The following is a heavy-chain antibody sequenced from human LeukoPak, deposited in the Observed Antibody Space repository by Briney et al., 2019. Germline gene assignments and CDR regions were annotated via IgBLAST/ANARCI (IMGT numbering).Heavy chain of an antibody. D-gene: IGHD6-13*01. V-gene: IGHV3-30*18. CDR2: ISYDGSNK. CDR3: AKEAAAGPFDY. CDR1: GFTFSSYG. Sequence: QPGRSLRLSCAASGFTFSSYGMHWVRQAPGKGLEWVAVISYDGSNKYYADSVKGRFTISRDNSKNTLYLQMNSLRAEDTAVYYCAKEAAAGPFDYWGQGTLVTVSS. J-gene: IGHJ4*02.